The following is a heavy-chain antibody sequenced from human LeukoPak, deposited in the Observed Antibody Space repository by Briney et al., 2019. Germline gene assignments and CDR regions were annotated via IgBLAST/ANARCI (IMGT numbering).Heavy chain of an antibody. CDR2: IDEDGTEK. CDR3: ARAITAVDSY. J-gene: IGHJ4*02. CDR1: AFTFSSYW. D-gene: IGHD6-13*01. V-gene: IGHV3-7*01. Sequence: GGSLRLSCAASAFTFSSYWMNWVRQAPGKGLEWVAGIDEDGTEKYYVESVKGRFTISRDNAKKSVYLQMNSPRADDTAVYYCARAITAVDSYWGQGTLVTVSS.